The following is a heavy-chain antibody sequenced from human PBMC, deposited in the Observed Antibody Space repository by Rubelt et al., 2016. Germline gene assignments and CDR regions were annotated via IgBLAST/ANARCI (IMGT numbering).Heavy chain of an antibody. CDR3: ARTKTVEMATIPLAY. J-gene: IGHJ4*02. CDR2: INPSGGST. D-gene: IGHD5-24*01. V-gene: IGHV1-46*01. Sequence: WVRQAPGQGLEWVGIINPSGGSTSYAQKFQGRVTMTRDTSTSTVYMELSSLRSEDTAVYYCARTKTVEMATIPLAYWGQGTLVTVSS.